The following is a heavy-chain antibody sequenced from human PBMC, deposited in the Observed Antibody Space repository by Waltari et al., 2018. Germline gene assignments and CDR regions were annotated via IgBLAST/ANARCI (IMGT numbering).Heavy chain of an antibody. CDR2: IYYSGST. Sequence: QVQLQESGPGLVKPSETLSLTCTVSGGSISSHYWSWIRQPPGKGLEWIGYIYYSGSTNYNPSLKSRLTISVDTSKNQFSLKLSSVTAADTAVYYCARDANNYSSSLWFDPWGQGTLVTVSS. CDR3: ARDANNYSSSLWFDP. V-gene: IGHV4-59*11. CDR1: GGSISSHY. J-gene: IGHJ5*02. D-gene: IGHD6-6*01.